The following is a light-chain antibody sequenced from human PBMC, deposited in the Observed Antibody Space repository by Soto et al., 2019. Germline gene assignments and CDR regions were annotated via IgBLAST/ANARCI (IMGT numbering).Light chain of an antibody. CDR1: QDIFNF. Sequence: DVQMTQSPSSLSASVGDRVTITCQASQDIFNFLNWYQQKPGKAPKLLIYDVSNLERGVPSRFSRSGSGTDFSFTISSLQPEDIATYYCQQYDHLPLTFGQGTRLE. J-gene: IGKJ5*01. CDR3: QQYDHLPLT. CDR2: DVS. V-gene: IGKV1-33*01.